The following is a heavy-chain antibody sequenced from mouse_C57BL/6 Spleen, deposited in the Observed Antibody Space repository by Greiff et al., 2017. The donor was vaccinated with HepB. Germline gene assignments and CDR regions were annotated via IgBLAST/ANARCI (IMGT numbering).Heavy chain of an antibody. CDR1: GYSITSGYY. V-gene: IGHV3-6*01. J-gene: IGHJ1*03. D-gene: IGHD1-1*01. CDR2: ISYDGSN. Sequence: EVQLVESGPGLVKPSQSLSLTCSVTGYSITSGYYWNWIRQFPGNKLEWMGYISYDGSNNYNPSLKNRISITRDTSKNQFFLKLNSVTTEDTATYYCAREAYYYGSSYRWYFDVWGTGTTVTVSS. CDR3: AREAYYYGSSYRWYFDV.